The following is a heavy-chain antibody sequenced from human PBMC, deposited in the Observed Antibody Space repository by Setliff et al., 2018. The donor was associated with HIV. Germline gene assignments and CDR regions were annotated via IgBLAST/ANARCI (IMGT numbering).Heavy chain of an antibody. Sequence: PGGSLRLSCGTSRFSFNSFGMHWVRQAPGKGLEWVAAIAPLGGTTYYAGSVKGRFTISRDNYKDPLFLQMNSLRPEDTALYYCARSPSHHWFDPWGQGTLVTVSS. J-gene: IGHJ5*02. V-gene: IGHV3-30*03. CDR1: RFSFNSFG. CDR3: ARSPSHHWFDP. CDR2: IAPLGGTT.